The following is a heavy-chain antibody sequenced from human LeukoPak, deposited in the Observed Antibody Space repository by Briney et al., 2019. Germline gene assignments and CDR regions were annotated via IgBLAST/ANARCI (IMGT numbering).Heavy chain of an antibody. Sequence: GGSLKLSCAASGFSLSGSTIHWVRQASGKGLEWVGRIRTRTENYATEYVASGKGRFAVSRDDSENTAHLQMNSLKTEDTAVYYCTTGQAYWGQGTPVTVSS. J-gene: IGHJ4*02. CDR1: GFSLSGST. CDR3: TTGQAY. CDR2: IRTRTENYAT. D-gene: IGHD3-9*01. V-gene: IGHV3-73*01.